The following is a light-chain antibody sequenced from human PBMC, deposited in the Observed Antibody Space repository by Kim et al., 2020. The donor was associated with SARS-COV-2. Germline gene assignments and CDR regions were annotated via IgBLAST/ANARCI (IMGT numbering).Light chain of an antibody. CDR3: CSYAGSSTLV. J-gene: IGLJ2*01. Sequence: GQSITISCTGTSTDVGSFNLVSWYQQHPGKAPKLIIYEVIKRPSGVFTRFSGSKSGNTASLTISGLQAEDEADYFCCSYAGSSTLVFGGGTQLTVL. V-gene: IGLV2-23*02. CDR1: STDVGSFNL. CDR2: EVI.